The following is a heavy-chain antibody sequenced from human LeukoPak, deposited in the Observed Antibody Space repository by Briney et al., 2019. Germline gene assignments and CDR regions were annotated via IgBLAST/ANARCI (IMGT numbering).Heavy chain of an antibody. J-gene: IGHJ4*02. CDR3: ARGLVGATFAYFDY. V-gene: IGHV1-69*04. D-gene: IGHD1-26*01. CDR1: GGTFSSYA. CDR2: IIPIFGIA. Sequence: SVKVCCKASGGTFSSYAISLVRQAPGQGLEGMGRIIPIFGIANYAQKFQGRVTITADKSTSTAYMELSSLRSEDTAVYYCARGLVGATFAYFDYWGQGTLVTVSS.